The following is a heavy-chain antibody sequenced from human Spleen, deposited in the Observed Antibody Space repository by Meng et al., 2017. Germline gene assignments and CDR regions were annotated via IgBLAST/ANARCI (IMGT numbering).Heavy chain of an antibody. CDR1: GFNLSNGW. CDR3: SGHVDY. J-gene: IGHJ4*01. V-gene: IGHV3-15*01. Sequence: EVQLVESGGGCVKPGGSLRLSCAASGFNLSNGWMNWVRQAPGKGLEWIGRMKSNVDGGTVDYAAAVKGRFFISRDDSENTFYLQMNSLKTEDTAVYYCSGHVDYWGHGTLVTVSS. CDR2: MKSNVDGGTV.